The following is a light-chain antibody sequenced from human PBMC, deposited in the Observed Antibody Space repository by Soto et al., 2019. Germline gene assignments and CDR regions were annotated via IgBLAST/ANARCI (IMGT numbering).Light chain of an antibody. CDR3: SSATSSSTWV. Sequence: QSVLTQPASLSGAPGQSITISCTGTSSDVGTSTYVSWYQQHPGRAPKLMIYEVSSRPSGISNRFSGSKSGNTASLTISGLQAEDEADYYCSSATSSSTWVFGGGTKLTVL. V-gene: IGLV2-14*01. J-gene: IGLJ2*01. CDR1: SSDVGTSTY. CDR2: EVS.